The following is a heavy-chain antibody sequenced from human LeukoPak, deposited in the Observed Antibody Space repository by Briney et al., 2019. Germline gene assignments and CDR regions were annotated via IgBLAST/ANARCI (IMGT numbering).Heavy chain of an antibody. CDR3: ARVKEGATFYYYALDV. CDR1: GGSFSGYY. D-gene: IGHD1-26*01. Sequence: PSETLSLTCAVYGGSFSGYYWSWLRQPPGKGLEWIGEINHSGSTNNNLSLKSRVTISVDTSKKQFSLNLSSVTAADKAVYYCARVKEGATFYYYALDVWAQGPTVPVSS. J-gene: IGHJ6*02. V-gene: IGHV4-34*01. CDR2: INHSGST.